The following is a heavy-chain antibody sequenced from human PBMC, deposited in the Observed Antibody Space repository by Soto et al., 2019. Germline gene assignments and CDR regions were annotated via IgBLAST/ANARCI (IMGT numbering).Heavy chain of an antibody. CDR1: GFSFSTYG. V-gene: IGHV3-23*01. CDR3: VKFRGRAYHCYYRDV. Sequence: DVQLLESGGGLAQRGGSLRLSCAASGFSFSTYGMPWVRQAPGKGLEWVSYGGSGGSTNYADSVKGRFTISRDNSKNTLYLQLNSLRAEDTAVYYCVKFRGRAYHCYYRDVWGNGTAVTVSS. CDR2: GGSGGST. D-gene: IGHD3-16*01. J-gene: IGHJ6*03.